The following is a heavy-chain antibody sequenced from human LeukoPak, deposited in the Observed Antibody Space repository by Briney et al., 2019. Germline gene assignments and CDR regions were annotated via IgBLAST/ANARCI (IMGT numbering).Heavy chain of an antibody. CDR2: LYSGDTT. CDR3: ARRLLTGYYEF. D-gene: IGHD3-9*01. CDR1: GFTVSSTY. Sequence: GGSLRLSCAASGFTVSSTYMSWVRQAPGEGLEWVSALYSGDTTYYANSVKGRFTISRDNSKNMLYLQMNSLRAEDTAVYYCARRLLTGYYEFWGQGTLVTVSA. J-gene: IGHJ4*02. V-gene: IGHV3-66*01.